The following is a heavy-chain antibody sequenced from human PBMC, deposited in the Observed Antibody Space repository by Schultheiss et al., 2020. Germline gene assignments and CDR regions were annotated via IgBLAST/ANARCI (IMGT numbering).Heavy chain of an antibody. D-gene: IGHD4-17*01. CDR1: GYTFTGYD. CDR2: MNTNTANA. J-gene: IGHJ4*02. Sequence: ASVKVSCKASGYTFTGYDINWVRQATGQGLEWMGWMNTNTANAGYAHKFQGRVTVTTDTSMSTAYMELSSLTSEDTAVYYCARAPVGHPGDNDYWGPGTLGTVAS. V-gene: IGHV1-8*01. CDR3: ARAPVGHPGDNDY.